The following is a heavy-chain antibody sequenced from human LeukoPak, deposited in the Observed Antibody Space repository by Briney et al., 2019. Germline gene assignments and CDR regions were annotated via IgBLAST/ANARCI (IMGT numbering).Heavy chain of an antibody. CDR2: VYNSGRS. J-gene: IGHJ4*02. CDR3: TRGAGWLIDY. D-gene: IGHD3-16*01. CDR1: GGSMSAYF. V-gene: IGHV4-59*01. Sequence: SETLSLSCTVSGGSMSAYFWSWIRQPPGKGLEWIGCVYNSGRSTYNPSLKSRVTISADTSKNHFSLKLNSVTTADTAVYYCTRGAGWLIDYWGQGILVTVSS.